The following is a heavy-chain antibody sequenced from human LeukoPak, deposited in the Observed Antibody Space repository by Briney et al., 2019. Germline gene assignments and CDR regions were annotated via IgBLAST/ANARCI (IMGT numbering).Heavy chain of an antibody. J-gene: IGHJ3*01. CDR2: FDPEDGKA. CDR1: GYSLRELS. D-gene: IGHD4-17*01. Sequence: ASVKVSCKFSGYSLRELSMHWVCQAPGKGLEWMGGFDPEDGKAIFAQKFQGRVTMTEDTSTDTAYMEVRGLRSEDTALYYCAADPHVTLRIAFEVWGQGTMVIVSS. CDR3: AADPHVTLRIAFEV. V-gene: IGHV1-24*01.